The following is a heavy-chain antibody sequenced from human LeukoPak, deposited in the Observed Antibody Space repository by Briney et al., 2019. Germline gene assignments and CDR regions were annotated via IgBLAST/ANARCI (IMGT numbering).Heavy chain of an antibody. J-gene: IGHJ4*02. CDR2: ITTSGSNK. CDR1: GFTFSDYY. CDR3: ARTDYPTDY. Sequence: GGSLRLSCAASGFTFSDYYMSWIRQAPGKGLEWVSYITTSGSNKYYADSVKGRFTISRDNAKNSLYLQMNSLRADDTAVYYCARTDYPTDYWGQGTLVTVSS. D-gene: IGHD4-11*01. V-gene: IGHV3-11*01.